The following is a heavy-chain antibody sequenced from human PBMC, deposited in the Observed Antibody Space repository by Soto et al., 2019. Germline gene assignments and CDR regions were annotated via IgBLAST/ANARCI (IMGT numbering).Heavy chain of an antibody. D-gene: IGHD5-12*01. CDR1: GGSISSGDYY. CDR3: ARLRATINTYFDY. J-gene: IGHJ4*02. V-gene: IGHV4-30-4*01. CDR2: IYYSGST. Sequence: SETLSLTCTVSGGSISSGDYYWSWIRQPPGKGLEWIGYIYYSGSTYYNPSLKSRVTISVDTSKNQFSLKLSSVTAADTAVYYCARLRATINTYFDYWGQGTLVTVSS.